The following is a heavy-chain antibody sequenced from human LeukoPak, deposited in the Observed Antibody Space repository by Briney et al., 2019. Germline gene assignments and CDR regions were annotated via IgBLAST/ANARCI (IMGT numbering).Heavy chain of an antibody. CDR2: IYYNGRT. CDR3: ARVPQYYYDSSGYSDY. V-gene: IGHV4-59*08. D-gene: IGHD3-22*01. Sequence: SETLPLNCTVSVGSINNYYWSWIRQPPGKGLEWIGYIYYNGRTNYNPSLKSRVDISVDTSKHQFSMKLSSVTAADTAVYYCARVPQYYYDSSGYSDYWGQGTLVTVSS. CDR1: VGSINNYY. J-gene: IGHJ4*02.